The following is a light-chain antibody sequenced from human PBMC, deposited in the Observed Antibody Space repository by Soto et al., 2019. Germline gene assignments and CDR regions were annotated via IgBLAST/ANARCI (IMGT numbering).Light chain of an antibody. V-gene: IGLV2-14*01. CDR2: EVS. Sequence: QSVLAQPASVSGTPGQSITISCTGGSSDVGIYDFVSWYQHHPGRAPKLIVSEVSHRPSGVSNRFSGSKSGNTASLTISGLQSEDEADYYCISYTSDDVRYVFGTGTKVTVL. CDR3: ISYTSDDVRYV. CDR1: SSDVGIYDF. J-gene: IGLJ1*01.